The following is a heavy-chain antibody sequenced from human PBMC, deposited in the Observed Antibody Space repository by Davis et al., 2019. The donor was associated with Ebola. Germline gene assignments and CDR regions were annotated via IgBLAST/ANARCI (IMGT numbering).Heavy chain of an antibody. Sequence: SLTISCAASAFTFSSYGMHWVRQAPGQGLEWVAVISYDGSNKYYADSVKGRFTISRDNSKNTLYLQMNSLRAEDTAVYYCAHSGVDYWGQGTLVTVSS. CDR1: AFTFSSYG. J-gene: IGHJ4*02. V-gene: IGHV3-30*03. D-gene: IGHD2-15*01. CDR2: ISYDGSNK. CDR3: AHSGVDY.